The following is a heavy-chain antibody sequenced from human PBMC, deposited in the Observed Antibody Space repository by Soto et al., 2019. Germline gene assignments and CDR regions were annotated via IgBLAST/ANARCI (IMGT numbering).Heavy chain of an antibody. J-gene: IGHJ4*02. CDR1: GFTFSTYW. CDR2: IKTDGTYA. CDR3: AAGGSGYYAN. D-gene: IGHD3-22*01. Sequence: EVPLVESGGDLVQPGGSLRLSCAASGFTFSTYWMHWVRQAPGKGLLWVSRIKTDGTYATYADSVKGRFTISRDNAKNPLYLQMNSLRVEDAAVYYCAAGGSGYYANWGQGTLVTVSS. V-gene: IGHV3-74*01.